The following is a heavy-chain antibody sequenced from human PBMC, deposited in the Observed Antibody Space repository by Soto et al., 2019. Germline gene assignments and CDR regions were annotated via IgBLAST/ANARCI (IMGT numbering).Heavy chain of an antibody. CDR1: GFTFSSYA. CDR2: ISGGGGST. CDR3: AKDGDTAMADSYYYYYYGMDV. J-gene: IGHJ6*02. Sequence: GGSLRLSCAASGFTFSSYAMSWVRQAPGKGLEWVSAISGGGGSTYYADSVKGRFTISRDNSKNTLYLQMNSLRAEDTAVYYCAKDGDTAMADSYYYYYYGMDVWGQGTAVTVSS. V-gene: IGHV3-23*01. D-gene: IGHD5-18*01.